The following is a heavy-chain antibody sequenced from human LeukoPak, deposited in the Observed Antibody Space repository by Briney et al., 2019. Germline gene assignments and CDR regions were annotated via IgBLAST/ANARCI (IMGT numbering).Heavy chain of an antibody. Sequence: GGSLRLSCVGSGFTVGSNYMSWVRQAPGKGLEWVSYISSTSSTIYYADSVRGRFTISRDNARTSLYLQINSLRAEDMAVYYCARVRSGTYYDYWGQGTLVTVSS. CDR1: GFTVGSNY. D-gene: IGHD1-26*01. V-gene: IGHV3-48*01. CDR2: ISSTSSTI. J-gene: IGHJ4*02. CDR3: ARVRSGTYYDY.